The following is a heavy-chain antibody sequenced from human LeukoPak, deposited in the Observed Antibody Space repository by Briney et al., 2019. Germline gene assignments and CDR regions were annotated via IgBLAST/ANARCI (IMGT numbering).Heavy chain of an antibody. D-gene: IGHD3-22*01. J-gene: IGHJ4*02. Sequence: SETLSLTCTVSGGSISSYYWSWIRQPPGKGLEWIGYIYYSGSTNYNPSLKSRVTISVDTSNNQFSLRLNSVTAADTAMYFCARGLPGYYDTSGYYHDYWGQGTLVTVSS. V-gene: IGHV4-59*12. CDR2: IYYSGST. CDR3: ARGLPGYYDTSGYYHDY. CDR1: GGSISSYY.